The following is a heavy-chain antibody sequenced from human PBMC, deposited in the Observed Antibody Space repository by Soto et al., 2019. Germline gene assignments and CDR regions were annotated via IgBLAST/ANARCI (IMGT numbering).Heavy chain of an antibody. D-gene: IGHD6-6*01. Sequence: SETLSLTCTVSGGSISSSSYYWGWIRQPPGKGLEWIGSIYYSGSTYYNPSLKSRVTISVDTSKNQFSLKLSSVTAADTAVYYCARHLYSSSSFVDYWGQGTLVTVSS. CDR1: GGSISSSSYY. J-gene: IGHJ4*02. CDR3: ARHLYSSSSFVDY. V-gene: IGHV4-39*01. CDR2: IYYSGST.